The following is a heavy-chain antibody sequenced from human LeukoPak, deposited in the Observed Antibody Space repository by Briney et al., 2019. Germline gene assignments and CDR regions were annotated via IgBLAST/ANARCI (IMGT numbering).Heavy chain of an antibody. Sequence: PSETLSLTCTVSGSSISSNGYYWNWIRQHPGNGLEWIGYIYYTGSTYYNPSLKSRVTISVDTSKNQFSLKLSSVTAADTAVYYCARDSRWFDPWGQGTLVTVSS. CDR2: IYYTGST. J-gene: IGHJ5*02. V-gene: IGHV4-31*03. CDR1: GSSISSNGYY. CDR3: ARDSRWFDP.